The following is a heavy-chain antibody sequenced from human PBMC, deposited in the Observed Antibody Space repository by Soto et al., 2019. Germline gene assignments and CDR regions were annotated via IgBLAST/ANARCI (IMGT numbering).Heavy chain of an antibody. D-gene: IGHD2-2*01. CDR2: INPNSGGT. J-gene: IGHJ6*02. Sequence: ASVKVSCKASGYTFTGYYMHWVRQAPGQGLEWMGWINPNSGGTNYAQKFQGWVTMTRDTSISTAYMELSRLRSDDTAVYYCARDRTSTSSFAYYYYYGMDVWGQRTTVTVYS. CDR3: ARDRTSTSSFAYYYYYGMDV. V-gene: IGHV1-2*04. CDR1: GYTFTGYY.